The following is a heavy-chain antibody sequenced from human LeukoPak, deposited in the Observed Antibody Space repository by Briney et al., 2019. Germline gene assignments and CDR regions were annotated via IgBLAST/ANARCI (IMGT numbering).Heavy chain of an antibody. J-gene: IGHJ6*02. V-gene: IGHV4-4*07. D-gene: IGHD6-13*01. CDR1: GGSISSYY. CDR2: IYTSGST. CDR3: ARGAENSSWYKGGYYYGMDV. Sequence: SETLSLTCTVSGGSISSYYWSWIRQPAGKGLEWIGRIYTSGSTNYNPSLKSRVTMSVDTSKNQFSLKLSSVTAADTAVYYCARGAENSSWYKGGYYYGMDVWGQGTTVTVSS.